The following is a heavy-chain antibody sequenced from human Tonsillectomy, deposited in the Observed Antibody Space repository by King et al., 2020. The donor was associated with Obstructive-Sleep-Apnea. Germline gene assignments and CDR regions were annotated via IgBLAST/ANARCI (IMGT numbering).Heavy chain of an antibody. CDR1: GGSISNYY. V-gene: IGHV4-59*01. D-gene: IGHD3-22*01. J-gene: IGHJ2*01. Sequence: VQLQESGPGLVKPSETLSLTCTVSGGSISNYYWSWIRQPPGKGLEWIGNIYYSGSTNYNPSLKSRVSISVDTSKNQFSLKLSSVTAADTAVYYCARVEAYYYDSSGYSHGYFDLWAVAPWSVSPQ. CDR2: IYYSGST. CDR3: ARVEAYYYDSSGYSHGYFDL.